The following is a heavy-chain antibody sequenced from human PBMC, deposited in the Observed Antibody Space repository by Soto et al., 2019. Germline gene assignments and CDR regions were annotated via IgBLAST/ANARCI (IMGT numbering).Heavy chain of an antibody. CDR1: GFTFNSYW. Sequence: EVQLVESGGGLVQPGGSLRLSCAASGFTFNSYWMHWVRQAPGKGLVWVSRINGDGSSTNYADSVKGRFTVSRDNAKKTVYLQMNSLRGEDTAVYYCARGARGLYYMDVWGKGTTVTVSS. CDR2: INGDGSST. CDR3: ARGARGLYYMDV. V-gene: IGHV3-74*01. J-gene: IGHJ6*03.